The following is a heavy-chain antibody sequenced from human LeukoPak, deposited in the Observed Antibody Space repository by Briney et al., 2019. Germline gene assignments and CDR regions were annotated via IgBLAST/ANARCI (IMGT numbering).Heavy chain of an antibody. J-gene: IGHJ6*02. Sequence: SETLSLTCAVYGGSFSGYYWSWIRQPPGKGLEWIGEINHSGSTNYNPSLKSRVTISVDTSKNQFSLKLSSVTAADTAAYYCARGGLGYGDSKYYYGMDVWGQGTTVTVSS. D-gene: IGHD4-17*01. CDR1: GGSFSGYY. CDR2: INHSGST. CDR3: ARGGLGYGDSKYYYGMDV. V-gene: IGHV4-34*01.